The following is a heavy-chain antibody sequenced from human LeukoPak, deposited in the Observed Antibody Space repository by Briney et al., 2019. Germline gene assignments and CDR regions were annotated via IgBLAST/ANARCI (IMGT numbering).Heavy chain of an antibody. V-gene: IGHV1-8*01. CDR1: GYTFTSYD. CDR3: ASVRGSGYWYYFDY. J-gene: IGHJ4*02. D-gene: IGHD3-22*01. Sequence: ASVKVSCKASGYTFTSYDINWVRQATGQGLEWMGWMSPNSGNTGYAQKFQGRVTMTRNTSISTAYMELSSLRSEDTAVYYCASVRGSGYWYYFDYWGQGTLVTVSS. CDR2: MSPNSGNT.